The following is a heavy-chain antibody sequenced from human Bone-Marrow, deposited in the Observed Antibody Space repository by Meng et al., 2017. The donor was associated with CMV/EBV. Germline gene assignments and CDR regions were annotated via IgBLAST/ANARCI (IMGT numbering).Heavy chain of an antibody. V-gene: IGHV3-48*03. CDR1: GFTFSSYE. J-gene: IGHJ3*02. D-gene: IGHD4-17*01. CDR2: NSGGGETK. Sequence: GESLKISCAGSGFTFSSYEINWVRQLSGKGLEWVSYNSGGGETKYYADSVKGRFTISRDNAKNSLFLQMNNLRVEDTAVYYCVRTDYGDYGGVFHIWGQGTKVTGSS. CDR3: VRTDYGDYGGVFHI.